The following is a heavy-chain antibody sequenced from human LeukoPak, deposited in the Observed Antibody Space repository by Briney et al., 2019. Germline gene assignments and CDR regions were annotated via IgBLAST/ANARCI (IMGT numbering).Heavy chain of an antibody. CDR3: ARALTTRYDILTGYLDY. CDR1: GFTFSDYY. Sequence: GGSLRLSCAASGFTFSDYYMSWIRQAPGKGLEWVSYISSSGSTIYYADSVKGRFTISRGNAKNSLNLQMNSLRAEDTAVYYCARALTTRYDILTGYLDYWGQGTLVTVSS. D-gene: IGHD3-9*01. J-gene: IGHJ4*02. CDR2: ISSSGSTI. V-gene: IGHV3-11*04.